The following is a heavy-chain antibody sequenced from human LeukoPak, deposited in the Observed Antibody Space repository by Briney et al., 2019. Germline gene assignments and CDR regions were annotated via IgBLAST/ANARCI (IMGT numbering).Heavy chain of an antibody. V-gene: IGHV3-9*01. CDR2: ISWNSGSI. D-gene: IGHD6-19*01. CDR1: GFTFDDYA. J-gene: IGHJ4*02. CDR3: ARDISSGWYYFDY. Sequence: GGSLRLSCAASGFTFDDYAMHWVRQAPGKGLEWVSGISWNSGSIGYADSVKGRFTISRDNAKNSLYLQMNSLRAEDTALYYCARDISSGWYYFDYWGQGTLVTVSS.